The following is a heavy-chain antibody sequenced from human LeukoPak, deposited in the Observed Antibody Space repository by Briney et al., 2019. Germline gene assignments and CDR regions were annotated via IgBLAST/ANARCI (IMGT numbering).Heavy chain of an antibody. CDR1: GGTFITSG. Sequence: SVKVSCKASGGTFITSGISWVRQAPGQGLEWMGGAVPIFGTTHYTQKFQGRVTITTDESTSTAYMELSSLRSEDTAVYYCARGSTHYYDRNDYWGQGTLVTVSS. CDR3: ARGSTHYYDRNDY. V-gene: IGHV1-69*05. D-gene: IGHD3-22*01. CDR2: AVPIFGTT. J-gene: IGHJ4*02.